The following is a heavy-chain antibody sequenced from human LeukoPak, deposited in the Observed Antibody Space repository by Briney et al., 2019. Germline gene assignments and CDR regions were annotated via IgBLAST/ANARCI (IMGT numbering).Heavy chain of an antibody. CDR3: ASDANYASIADQ. CDR1: GFTFSSYW. Sequence: PGGSLRLSCAAAGFTFSSYWMHWVRQAPGKGLVWVSRINTDASNTDYADSVKGRFTISRDNARNTLYLQMDSLRDEDTAVHYCASDANYASIADQWGQGTLVTVSS. D-gene: IGHD6-6*01. CDR2: INTDASNT. J-gene: IGHJ4*02. V-gene: IGHV3-74*01.